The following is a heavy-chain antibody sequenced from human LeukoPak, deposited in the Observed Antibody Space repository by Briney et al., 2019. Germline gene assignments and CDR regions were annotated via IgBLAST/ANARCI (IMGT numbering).Heavy chain of an antibody. J-gene: IGHJ6*02. CDR2: ISYDGSNK. CDR1: GFTFSSYA. CDR3: HYGSGRSTTNYYYYGMDV. V-gene: IGHV3-30-3*01. Sequence: PGGSLGLPCAASGFTFSSYAMHWVRQAPGKGLEWVAVISYDGSNKYYADSVKGRFTISRDNSKNTLYLQMNSLRAEDTAVYYCHYGSGRSTTNYYYYGMDVWGQGTTVTVSS. D-gene: IGHD3-10*01.